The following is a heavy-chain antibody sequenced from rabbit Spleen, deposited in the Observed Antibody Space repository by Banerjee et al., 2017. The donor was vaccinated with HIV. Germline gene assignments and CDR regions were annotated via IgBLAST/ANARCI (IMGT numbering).Heavy chain of an antibody. V-gene: IGHV1S45*01. D-gene: IGHD8-1*01. CDR1: GVSFSNNHY. J-gene: IGHJ6*01. CDR3: ARDSGSSFSSYGMDL. Sequence: EQLEESGGGLVKPEGSLTLTCTASGVSFSNNHYMCWVRQAPGKGLEWIACIEGGSSHFSYFASWAKGRFTISKTSSTTVTLQMTSLTAADTATYFCARDSGSSFSSYGMDLWGPGTLVTVS. CDR2: IEGGSSHFS.